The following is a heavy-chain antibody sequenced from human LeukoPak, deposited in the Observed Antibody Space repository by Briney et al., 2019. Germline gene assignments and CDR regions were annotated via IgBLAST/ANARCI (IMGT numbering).Heavy chain of an antibody. J-gene: IGHJ5*02. CDR3: AGHPNFLNWFDP. CDR1: GGSISSYY. V-gene: IGHV4-59*01. CDR2: IYYSGST. Sequence: KPSETLSLTCTVPGGSISSYYWSWIRQPPGKGLEWVGYIYYSGSTNYNPSLKSRVTISLDTSKNQFSLKLSSVTAADTAVYYCAGHPNFLNWFDPWGQGTLVTVSS. D-gene: IGHD1-7*01.